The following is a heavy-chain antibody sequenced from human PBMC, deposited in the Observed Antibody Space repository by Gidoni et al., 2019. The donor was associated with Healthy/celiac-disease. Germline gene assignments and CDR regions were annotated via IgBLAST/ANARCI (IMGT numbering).Heavy chain of an antibody. CDR1: GYTFTSYY. J-gene: IGHJ4*02. V-gene: IGHV1-46*03. CDR2: INPSGGST. Sequence: QVQLVQSGAEVTKPGASVKVSCKASGYTFTSYYMPWVRQAPGQGLEWMGIINPSGGSTSYAQKFQGRVTMTRDTSTSTVYMELSSLRSEDTAVYYCARDWGAGYFDWPRRVNPHDYWGQGTLVTVSS. CDR3: ARDWGAGYFDWPRRVNPHDY. D-gene: IGHD3-9*01.